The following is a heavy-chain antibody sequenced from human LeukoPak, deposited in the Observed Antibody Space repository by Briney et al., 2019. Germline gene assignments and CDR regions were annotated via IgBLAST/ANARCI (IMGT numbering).Heavy chain of an antibody. CDR2: IYTSGST. V-gene: IGHV4-4*07. J-gene: IGHJ4*02. CDR1: GGSISSYY. CDR3: ARGARGTMVRGVTYNN. D-gene: IGHD3-10*01. Sequence: SETLSLTCTVSGGSISSYYWSWIRQPAGKGLEWIGRIYTSGSTNYNPSLKSRVTMSVDTSKNQFSLKLSSVTAADTAVYYCARGARGTMVRGVTYNNWGQGTLVTVSS.